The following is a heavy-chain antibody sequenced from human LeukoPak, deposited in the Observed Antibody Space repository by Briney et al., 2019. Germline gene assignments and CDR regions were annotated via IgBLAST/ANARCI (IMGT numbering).Heavy chain of an antibody. CDR2: IYPGDSDT. D-gene: IGHD2-2*01. Sequence: GESLKISCKGSGYSFTNYWIGWVRQMPGKGLEWMGIIYPGDSDTRYSPSFQGQVTISADKSISTAYLQWSSLKASDTAIFYCARHYCSSASCFEGYYYYMDVWGKGTTVTVSS. J-gene: IGHJ6*03. CDR3: ARHYCSSASCFEGYYYYMDV. V-gene: IGHV5-51*01. CDR1: GYSFTNYW.